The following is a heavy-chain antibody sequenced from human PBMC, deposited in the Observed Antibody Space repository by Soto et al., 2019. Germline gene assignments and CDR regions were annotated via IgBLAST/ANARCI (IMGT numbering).Heavy chain of an antibody. Sequence: QVQLIQSGAEVKKPGASVKVACKPSGYTFPRYGITWVRQAPGQGPEWVGWIDVDRGTTNYAQKFHGRVTMTADTPTTTVYMELRSLRSDDTAVYYCGRGDYGDYWGQGTLVIFS. J-gene: IGHJ4*02. CDR2: IDVDRGTT. CDR1: GYTFPRYG. CDR3: GRGDYGDY. V-gene: IGHV1-18*01.